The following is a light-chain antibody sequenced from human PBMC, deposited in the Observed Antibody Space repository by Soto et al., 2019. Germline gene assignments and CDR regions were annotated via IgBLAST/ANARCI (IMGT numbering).Light chain of an antibody. J-gene: IGLJ1*01. V-gene: IGLV3-21*02. CDR1: SLGGKS. Sequence: SYELTQPPSVSVAPGQTARISCGGHSLGGKSVHWYQQKPGQAPALVVYDDSDRPSEIPERLSGSKFGDTATLTISRVEVGDEADFYCQVWDSSSNYYVFGTGTKVTVL. CDR2: DDS. CDR3: QVWDSSSNYYV.